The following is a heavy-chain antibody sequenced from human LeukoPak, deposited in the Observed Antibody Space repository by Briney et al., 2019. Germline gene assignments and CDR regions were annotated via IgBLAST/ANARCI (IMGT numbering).Heavy chain of an antibody. J-gene: IGHJ4*02. CDR3: SLRYCSGTSCPGY. D-gene: IGHD2-8*02. Sequence: GGSLRLSCAASGFTFSDAWLSRVRQAPGKGPEWVGRIKSSADDGATDYAAPVKGRFTVSRDDSKDTLYLQMNSLKTEDTAVYYCSLRYCSGTSCPGYWGQGTLVTVSS. CDR2: IKSSADDGAT. V-gene: IGHV3-15*01. CDR1: GFTFSDAW.